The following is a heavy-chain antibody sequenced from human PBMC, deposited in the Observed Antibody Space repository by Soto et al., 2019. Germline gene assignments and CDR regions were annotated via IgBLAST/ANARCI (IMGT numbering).Heavy chain of an antibody. Sequence: QVQLVESGGGVVQPGKSLRLSCAASGFKFRNYAIHWVRQAPGKGLEWLAVIWFDGSKKYYADSVKGRFTISRDNSKNTVYLDMNSLTADDSAVLYCARAHTIIFLDRFDTWGHGTLGTVS. J-gene: IGHJ5*01. V-gene: IGHV3-33*01. D-gene: IGHD3-10*01. CDR1: GFKFRNYA. CDR2: IWFDGSKK. CDR3: ARAHTIIFLDRFDT.